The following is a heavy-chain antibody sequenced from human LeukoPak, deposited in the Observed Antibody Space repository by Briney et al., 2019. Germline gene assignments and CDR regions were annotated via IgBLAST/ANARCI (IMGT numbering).Heavy chain of an antibody. Sequence: PGGSLRLSCAASGFTFSNYWMHWVRHAPGKGLVWVSRINSDGSITNYADSVKGRFTISRDNAKNTLYLQMNSLRAEDTAMFYCSRGGNHDYWGQGTLVSVSS. V-gene: IGHV3-74*01. CDR3: SRGGNHDY. J-gene: IGHJ4*02. CDR2: INSDGSIT. CDR1: GFTFSNYW.